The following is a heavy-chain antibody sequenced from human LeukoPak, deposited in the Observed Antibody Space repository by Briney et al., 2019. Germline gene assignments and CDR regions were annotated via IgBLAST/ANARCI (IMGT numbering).Heavy chain of an antibody. CDR3: ARAPKYCSGGSCYPYYYGMDV. CDR2: ISSSGSTI. V-gene: IGHV3-11*01. CDR1: GFTFSDYY. Sequence: GGSLRLSCAASGFTFSDYYMSWIRQAPGKGLEWVSYISSSGSTIYYADSVKGRFTISRDDAKNSLYLQMNSLRAEDTAVYYCARAPKYCSGGSCYPYYYGMDVWGQGTTVTVSS. D-gene: IGHD2-15*01. J-gene: IGHJ6*02.